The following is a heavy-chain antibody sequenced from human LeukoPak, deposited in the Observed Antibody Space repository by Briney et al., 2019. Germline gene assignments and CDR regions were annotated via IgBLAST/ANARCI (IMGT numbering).Heavy chain of an antibody. CDR1: GGSISSYY. CDR3: ARRFRPAVAPGYYFDY. CDR2: IYYSGST. V-gene: IGHV4-59*01. D-gene: IGHD6-19*01. Sequence: SETLSLTCTVSGGSISSYYWSWIRQPPGKGLEWIGYIYYSGSTSYNPSLKSRVTISVDTSKNQFSLKLSSVTAADTAVYYCARRFRPAVAPGYYFDYWGQGTLVTASS. J-gene: IGHJ4*02.